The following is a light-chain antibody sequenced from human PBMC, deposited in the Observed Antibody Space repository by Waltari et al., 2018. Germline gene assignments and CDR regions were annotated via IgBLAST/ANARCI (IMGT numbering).Light chain of an antibody. Sequence: DVVLTQSPQSLPVTLGQPASISCRSSQSLVHSDGNTYLTWIQHRPGQAPRRLIYEVSKRDSGAPDRFSGRGSGTDFTLKSTRVEAEDVGVYYCMQGTHCPPWTFGQGTKVEIK. CDR2: EVS. CDR3: MQGTHCPPWT. CDR1: QSLVHSDGNTY. V-gene: IGKV2-30*02. J-gene: IGKJ1*01.